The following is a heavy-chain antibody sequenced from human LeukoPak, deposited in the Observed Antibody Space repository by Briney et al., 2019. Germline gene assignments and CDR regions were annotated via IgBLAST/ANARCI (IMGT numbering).Heavy chain of an antibody. Sequence: GGSLRLSCAASGFTFNSYGMHWVRQAPGKGLEWVSTITARGSITYYADSMKGRFTISKDNAKNSLDLQMNSLRAEDTALYYCARDSDGWSRDYWGQGTLVTVSS. CDR2: ITARGSIT. V-gene: IGHV3-21*03. D-gene: IGHD5-24*01. J-gene: IGHJ4*02. CDR3: ARDSDGWSRDY. CDR1: GFTFNSYG.